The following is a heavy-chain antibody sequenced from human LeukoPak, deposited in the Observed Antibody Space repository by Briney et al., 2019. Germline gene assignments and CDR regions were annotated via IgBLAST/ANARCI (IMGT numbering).Heavy chain of an antibody. CDR2: IKQDGSEK. V-gene: IGHV3-7*03. CDR3: AKVAAYYDILTGPVVY. CDR1: GFTFSSYW. D-gene: IGHD3-9*01. Sequence: PGGSLRLSCAASGFTFSSYWMSWVRQAPGKGLEWVANIKQDGSEKYYVDSVKGRFTISRDNAKNSLYLQMNSLRAEDTAVYYCAKVAAYYDILTGPVVYWGQGTLVTVSS. J-gene: IGHJ4*02.